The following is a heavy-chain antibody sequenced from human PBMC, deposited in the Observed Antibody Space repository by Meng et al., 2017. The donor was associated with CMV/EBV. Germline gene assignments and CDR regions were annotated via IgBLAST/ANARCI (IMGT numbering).Heavy chain of an antibody. Sequence: SVQVSCKASGGTFSSYAISWVRQSPGQGLEWMGGIIPLFGTANYEQKFQGRVTITTDESTSTAYMELNSLKSEDTAVYHCARYRFWSSITCHARGHYYNYGMDVWGQGTTVTVSS. CDR3: ARYRFWSSITCHARGHYYNYGMDV. V-gene: IGHV1-69*05. J-gene: IGHJ6*02. CDR2: IIPLFGTA. CDR1: GGTFSSYA. D-gene: IGHD3-3*01.